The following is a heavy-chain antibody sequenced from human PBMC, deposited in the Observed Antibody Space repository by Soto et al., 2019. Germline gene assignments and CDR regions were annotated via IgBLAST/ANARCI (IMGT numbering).Heavy chain of an antibody. D-gene: IGHD3-10*01. Sequence: QVQLQQWGAGLLKPSETLSLTCAVYGGSFSGYYWSWIRQPPGKGLEWIGEINHSGSTNYNPSLKMRVTISVDTSKNQFSLKLSSVTAADTAVYYCARRWFGTLRRAFDIWGQGTMVTVSS. J-gene: IGHJ3*02. V-gene: IGHV4-34*01. CDR2: INHSGST. CDR1: GGSFSGYY. CDR3: ARRWFGTLRRAFDI.